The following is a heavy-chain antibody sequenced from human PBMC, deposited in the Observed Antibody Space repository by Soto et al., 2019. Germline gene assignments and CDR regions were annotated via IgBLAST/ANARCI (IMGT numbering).Heavy chain of an antibody. CDR2: IYSGGGT. CDR3: ASYGDYDKKAFDT. D-gene: IGHD4-17*01. J-gene: IGHJ3*02. CDR1: GFSVSRNY. V-gene: IGHV3-66*01. Sequence: EVQLVESGGGLVQPGGSLRLSCAASGFSVSRNYMSWVRQAPGKGLEWVSIIYSGGGTYYADSVKGRFTISRDNSKNTLYLQINSLRAEDTAVYYCASYGDYDKKAFDTWGQGTMVTVSS.